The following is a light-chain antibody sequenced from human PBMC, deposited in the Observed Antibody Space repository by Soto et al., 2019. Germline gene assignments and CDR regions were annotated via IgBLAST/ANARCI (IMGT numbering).Light chain of an antibody. CDR1: QSVSSF. Sequence: EIVLTQSPATLSLSPGERATLSCRASQSVSSFFAWYQQKPGQAPRLLIYDASSRATGIPARFSGSGSGTDFTLTISSLEPEDFAVYYCQQYGSSPKTFGQGTKVDIK. CDR3: QQYGSSPKT. J-gene: IGKJ1*01. CDR2: DAS. V-gene: IGKV3-11*01.